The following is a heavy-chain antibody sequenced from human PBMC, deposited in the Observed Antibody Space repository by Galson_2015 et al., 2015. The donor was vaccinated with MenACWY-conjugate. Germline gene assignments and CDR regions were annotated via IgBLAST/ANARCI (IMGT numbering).Heavy chain of an antibody. D-gene: IGHD3-22*01. J-gene: IGHJ4*02. V-gene: IGHV3-48*03. Sequence: SLRLSCAASGFDFSNYAMNWVRQAPGKGLEWVSYIGSSGTPIYYADSLKGRFTISRDNAKNSLYLQMNSLGAEDTAVYYCARDYYDSHFEYWGQGTLVTVSS. CDR1: GFDFSNYA. CDR3: ARDYYDSHFEY. CDR2: IGSSGTPI.